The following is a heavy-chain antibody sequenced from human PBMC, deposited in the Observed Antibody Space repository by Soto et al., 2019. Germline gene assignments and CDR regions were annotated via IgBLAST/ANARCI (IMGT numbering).Heavy chain of an antibody. J-gene: IGHJ6*02. D-gene: IGHD1-26*01. CDR1: GGSFSAYY. V-gene: IGHV4-34*12. CDR3: ARQRPTDGRWEFANYYGMDV. Sequence: SETLSLTCAVYGGSFSAYYWSWVRQPPGKGLEWIGEIIHSESTKYNPSLKSRVTISVDTSKNQFSLQRSSVTAADTAVYYCARQRPTDGRWEFANYYGMDVWGQGTPVTVSS. CDR2: IIHSEST.